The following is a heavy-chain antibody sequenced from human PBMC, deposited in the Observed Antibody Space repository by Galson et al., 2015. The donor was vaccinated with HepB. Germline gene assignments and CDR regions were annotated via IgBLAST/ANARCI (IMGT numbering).Heavy chain of an antibody. CDR3: AKDRILSIAAAGYDY. CDR1: GFTFSSYG. J-gene: IGHJ4*02. Sequence: SLRLSCAASGFTFSSYGMHWVRQAPGKGLEWVAVISYDGSNKYYADSVKGRFTISRDNSKNTLYLQLNSLRAEDTAVYYCAKDRILSIAAAGYDYWGQGTLVTVSS. V-gene: IGHV3-30*18. D-gene: IGHD6-13*01. CDR2: ISYDGSNK.